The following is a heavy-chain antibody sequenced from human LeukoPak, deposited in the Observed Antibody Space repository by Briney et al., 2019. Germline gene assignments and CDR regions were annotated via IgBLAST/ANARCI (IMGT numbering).Heavy chain of an antibody. D-gene: IGHD3-10*01. CDR2: IRGDWHDT. Sequence: GGSLRLSCTASGFRFSDFWMHWVRQAPGKGLEWGSRIRGDWHDTTYADSVKGRFTISRDNAQNTLYLQMNSLRVEDTAVYYCASDRVLGSGSLDNWGQGTLVTVSS. V-gene: IGHV3-74*01. CDR3: ASDRVLGSGSLDN. CDR1: GFRFSDFW. J-gene: IGHJ4*02.